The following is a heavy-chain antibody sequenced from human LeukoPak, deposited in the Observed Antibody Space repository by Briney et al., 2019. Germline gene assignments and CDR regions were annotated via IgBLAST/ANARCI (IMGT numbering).Heavy chain of an antibody. CDR1: GGSISSGGYY. CDR2: IYYSGST. J-gene: IGHJ6*04. CDR3: ARSYPGLYYYGMDV. V-gene: IGHV4-31*03. D-gene: IGHD2-2*02. Sequence: SQTLSLTCTVSGGSISSGGYYWSWTRQHPGKGLEWIEYIYYSGSTYYNPSLKSRVTISVGTSRNQFSLKLSSVTAADTAVYYCARSYPGLYYYGMDVWGKGTTVTVSS.